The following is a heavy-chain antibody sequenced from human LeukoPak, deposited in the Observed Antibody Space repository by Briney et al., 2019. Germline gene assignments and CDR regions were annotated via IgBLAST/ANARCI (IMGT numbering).Heavy chain of an antibody. D-gene: IGHD3-3*01. Sequence: PGGSLRLSCAGSGFAFGVHAMSWVRQAPGKGPEWVATIGSGADLSYAEPAKGRFTLSTDDPSSTVWLQMNSLRAEDTAIYYCAKDWTPHNRVYDCLDAWGQGTQVTVSS. CDR3: AKDWTPHNRVYDCLDA. CDR2: IGSGADL. V-gene: IGHV3-23*01. J-gene: IGHJ5*02. CDR1: GFAFGVHA.